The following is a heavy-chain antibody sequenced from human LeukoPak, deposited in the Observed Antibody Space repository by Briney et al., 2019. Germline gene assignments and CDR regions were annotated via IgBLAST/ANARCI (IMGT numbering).Heavy chain of an antibody. CDR3: ARRRPSHYFDY. Sequence: SETLSLTGTVSGGSISSSSTNWGWIPQPPGKGLEWIGSIYYSGSTYYNPSLKSRVTISVDTSKNQFSLKLSSVTAADTAVYYCARRRPSHYFDYWGQGTLVTVSS. CDR1: GGSISSSSTN. J-gene: IGHJ4*02. V-gene: IGHV4-39*01. CDR2: IYYSGST.